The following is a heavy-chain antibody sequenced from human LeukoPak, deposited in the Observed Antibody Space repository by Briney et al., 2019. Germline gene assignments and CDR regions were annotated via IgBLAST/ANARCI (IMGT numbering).Heavy chain of an antibody. CDR1: GFTATNAW. Sequence: PGGSLRLSCAASGFTATNAWMSWVRQAPGKGLEWVATIKQDGSEKYYVDSVKGRFAISRDNAKNSLYLQMSSLRAEDTAVYYCARSGLAVAGTSYYWGQGTLVTVSS. V-gene: IGHV3-7*01. D-gene: IGHD6-19*01. CDR3: ARSGLAVAGTSYY. CDR2: IKQDGSEK. J-gene: IGHJ4*02.